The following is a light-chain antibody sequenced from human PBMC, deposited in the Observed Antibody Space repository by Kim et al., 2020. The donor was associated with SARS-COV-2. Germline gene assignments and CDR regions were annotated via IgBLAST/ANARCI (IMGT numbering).Light chain of an antibody. Sequence: QSALTQPASVSGSPGQSITISCTGTSSDVGGYNYVSWYQQHPGKAPKLMIYDVSKRPSGVSSRFSGSESGNTASLTISGLQAEDEADYYCSSYTSSISWVFGGGTQLTVL. J-gene: IGLJ3*02. CDR3: SSYTSSISWV. CDR2: DVS. CDR1: SSDVGGYNY. V-gene: IGLV2-14*03.